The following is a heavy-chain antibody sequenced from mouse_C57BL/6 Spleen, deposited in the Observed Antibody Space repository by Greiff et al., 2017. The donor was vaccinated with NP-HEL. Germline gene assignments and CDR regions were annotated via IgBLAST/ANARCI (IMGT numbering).Heavy chain of an antibody. CDR3: ARYGTTITGKTWFAY. J-gene: IGHJ3*01. CDR1: GYTFTSYG. V-gene: IGHV1-81*01. CDR2: IYPRSGNT. Sequence: VQLQQSGAELARPGASVKLSCKASGYTFTSYGISWVKQRTGQGLEWIGEIYPRSGNTYYNEKFKGKAILTADKSSSTAYMELRSLTSEDSAVYFCARYGTTITGKTWFAYWGQGTLVTVSA. D-gene: IGHD4-1*01.